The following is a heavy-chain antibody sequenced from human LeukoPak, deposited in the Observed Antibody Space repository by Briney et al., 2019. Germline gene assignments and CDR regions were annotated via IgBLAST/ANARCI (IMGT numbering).Heavy chain of an antibody. D-gene: IGHD2-15*01. CDR3: ARKVVVVGPAGGGFDY. Sequence: GGSLRLSCAASGFTVSSNYMSWVRQAPGKGLEWVSVIYSGGSTYYAESVKGRFTISRDNSKNTLYLQMNSLRAEDTAVYYCARKVVVVGPAGGGFDYWGQGTPVTVSS. CDR2: IYSGGST. CDR1: GFTVSSNY. J-gene: IGHJ4*02. V-gene: IGHV3-53*01.